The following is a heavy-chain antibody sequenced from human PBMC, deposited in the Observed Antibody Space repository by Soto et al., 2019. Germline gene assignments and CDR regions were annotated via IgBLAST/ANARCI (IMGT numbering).Heavy chain of an antibody. V-gene: IGHV3-23*01. CDR1: GFTFSSYA. D-gene: IGHD6-13*01. CDR2: ISGSGGST. Sequence: PGGSLRLSCAASGFTFSSYAMSWVRQAPGKGLEWVSAISGSGGSTYYADSVKGRFTISRDNSKNTLYLQMNSLRAEDTAVYYCANSLPRSSSWKVDYWGQGTLVTVSS. CDR3: ANSLPRSSSWKVDY. J-gene: IGHJ4*02.